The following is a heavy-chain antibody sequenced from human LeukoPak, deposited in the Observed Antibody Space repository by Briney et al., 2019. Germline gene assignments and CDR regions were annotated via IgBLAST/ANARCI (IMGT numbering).Heavy chain of an antibody. Sequence: ASVKVSCKASGYTFTSYGISWVRQAPGQGLEWMGRISAYNGNTNYAQKLQGRVTMTTDTSTSTAYMELRSLRSDDTAVYYCARDPLYYYDSSGYYGHGAFDIWGQGTMVTVSS. D-gene: IGHD3-22*01. CDR1: GYTFTSYG. J-gene: IGHJ3*02. V-gene: IGHV1-18*01. CDR2: ISAYNGNT. CDR3: ARDPLYYYDSSGYYGHGAFDI.